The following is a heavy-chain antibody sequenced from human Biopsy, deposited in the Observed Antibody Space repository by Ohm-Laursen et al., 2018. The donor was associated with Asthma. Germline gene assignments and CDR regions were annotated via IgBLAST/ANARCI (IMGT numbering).Heavy chain of an antibody. CDR2: GGSYYDGGLK. Sequence: SLRLSCSASGFTLRSYAMHWVRQAPGKGLEWVAVGGSYYDGGLKYYADSVNGRFTVSRDDSKNTLYLQMNSLRPDDTAVYYCARDVMEWYLPAFEFWGQGTLVTVSS. CDR3: ARDVMEWYLPAFEF. V-gene: IGHV3-30-3*01. J-gene: IGHJ4*02. D-gene: IGHD3-3*01. CDR1: GFTLRSYA.